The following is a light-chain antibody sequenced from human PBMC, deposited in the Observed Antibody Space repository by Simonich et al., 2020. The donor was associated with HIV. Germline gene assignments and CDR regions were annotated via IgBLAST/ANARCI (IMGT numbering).Light chain of an antibody. Sequence: EIVMTQSPVTLSVSPGERATLSCRARQSVSSNFAWYQQKPGQGPRLLIYGASTRATGISARFSGSGSGTEFTLTISSLQSEDFAVYYCQQYNKWPPWTFGQGTKVEI. J-gene: IGKJ1*01. CDR3: QQYNKWPPWT. CDR2: GAS. CDR1: QSVSSN. V-gene: IGKV3-15*01.